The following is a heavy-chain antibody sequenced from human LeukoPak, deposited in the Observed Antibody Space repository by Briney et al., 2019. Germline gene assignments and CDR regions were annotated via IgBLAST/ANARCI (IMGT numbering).Heavy chain of an antibody. CDR3: AKASNGYYYDSIDY. J-gene: IGHJ4*02. Sequence: PGGSLRLSCAASGFTFSSYAMSLVRQAPGKGLEWVSAISGSGGSTYYADSVKGRFTISRDNSKNTLYLQMNSLRAEDTAVYYCAKASNGYYYDSIDYWGQGTLVTVSS. CDR2: ISGSGGST. D-gene: IGHD3-22*01. CDR1: GFTFSSYA. V-gene: IGHV3-23*01.